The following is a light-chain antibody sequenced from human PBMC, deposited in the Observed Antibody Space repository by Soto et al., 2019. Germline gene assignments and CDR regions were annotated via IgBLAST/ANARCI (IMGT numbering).Light chain of an antibody. Sequence: DIPITPSPSTLSASVGDGVPLTCRASQRISTWLAWYQQEPGKAPKLLISDASSLETGVPSRFSGSGSGTEFTLTISSLQPDDFATYYCQQYNTFWTFGPGTKVDIK. CDR1: QRISTW. J-gene: IGKJ1*01. CDR3: QQYNTFWT. V-gene: IGKV1-5*01. CDR2: DAS.